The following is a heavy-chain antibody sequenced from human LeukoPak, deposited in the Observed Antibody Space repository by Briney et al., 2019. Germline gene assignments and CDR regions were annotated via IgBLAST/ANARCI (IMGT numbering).Heavy chain of an antibody. V-gene: IGHV3-66*01. CDR2: VYSGGST. Sequence: PGGSLRLSCAASGFTVSSNYMSWVRQAPGKGLEWVSVVYSGGSTYYADSVKGRFTISRDNSKNTLYLQMNSLRAEDTAVYYCARVGDTYNFDYWGQGTLVTVSS. CDR1: GFTVSSNY. CDR3: ARVGDTYNFDY. D-gene: IGHD1-26*01. J-gene: IGHJ4*02.